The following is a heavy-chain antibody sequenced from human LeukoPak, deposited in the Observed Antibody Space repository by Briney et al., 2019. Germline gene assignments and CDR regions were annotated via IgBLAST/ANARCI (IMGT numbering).Heavy chain of an antibody. Sequence: ASVKVSCKASGYTFTTFGISWVRQAPGQGLEWVGWISAYNGDTMYAQKFQDRVTMTTDTSTTTALMELRSLRSDDTAVYYCARDKSWSGSRNWFDPWGQGTLVTVSS. CDR2: ISAYNGDT. D-gene: IGHD1-26*01. CDR3: ARDKSWSGSRNWFDP. J-gene: IGHJ5*02. CDR1: GYTFTTFG. V-gene: IGHV1-18*01.